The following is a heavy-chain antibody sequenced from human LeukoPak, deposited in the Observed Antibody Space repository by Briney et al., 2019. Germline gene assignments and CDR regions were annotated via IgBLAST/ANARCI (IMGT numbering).Heavy chain of an antibody. CDR3: ARELPNDFWSDPGFDY. Sequence: GSLRLSCAASGFTFSSYGMHWVRQAPGKGLEWVANIKQDGNEKYYVDSVKGRFTISRDNAKNSLYLQMNSLRAEDTAVYYCARELPNDFWSDPGFDYWGQGTLVTVSS. V-gene: IGHV3-7*01. CDR1: GFTFSSYG. J-gene: IGHJ4*02. CDR2: IKQDGNEK. D-gene: IGHD3-3*01.